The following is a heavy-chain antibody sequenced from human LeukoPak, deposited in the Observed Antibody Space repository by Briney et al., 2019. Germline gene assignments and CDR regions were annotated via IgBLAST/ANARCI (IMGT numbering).Heavy chain of an antibody. J-gene: IGHJ6*03. D-gene: IGHD3-3*01. Sequence: SETLSLTCTVSGGSISSGSYYCSWIRQPAGKGLEWIGRIYTSGSTNYNPSLKSRVTISVDTSKNQFSLKLSSVTAADTAVYYCAREQYDFWSGYRRTYYMDVWGKGTTVTVSS. CDR1: GGSISSGSYY. CDR3: AREQYDFWSGYRRTYYMDV. V-gene: IGHV4-61*02. CDR2: IYTSGST.